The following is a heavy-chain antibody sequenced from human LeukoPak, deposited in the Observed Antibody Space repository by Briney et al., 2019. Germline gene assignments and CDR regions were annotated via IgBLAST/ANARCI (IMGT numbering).Heavy chain of an antibody. CDR2: ISAYNGNT. CDR1: GYTFTSYG. Sequence: EASVKVSCKASGYTFTSYGISWVRQAPGQGLEWMGWISAYNGNTNYAQKLQGRVTMTTDTSTSTAYMELRSLRSDDTAVYYCARQLERPLYYYYYGTDVWGQGTTVTVSS. J-gene: IGHJ6*02. CDR3: ARQLERPLYYYYYGTDV. V-gene: IGHV1-18*01. D-gene: IGHD1-1*01.